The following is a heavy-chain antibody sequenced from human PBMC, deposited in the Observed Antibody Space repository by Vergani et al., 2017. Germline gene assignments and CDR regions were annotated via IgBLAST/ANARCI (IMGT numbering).Heavy chain of an antibody. J-gene: IGHJ2*01. V-gene: IGHV4-61*02. CDR2: IYYSGRT. CDR3: ARSQGDYWYFDL. D-gene: IGHD2-21*01. Sequence: QAQLQESGPRLVKPSQTLSLTCTVSGGSISGVSYYLSWVRQPAGKGLEWIGRIYYSGRTDYNPSLESRVTISVDTSKNTFSLKLNSVTAADTAIYYCARSQGDYWYFDLWGPGSLVTVSS. CDR1: GGSISGVSYY.